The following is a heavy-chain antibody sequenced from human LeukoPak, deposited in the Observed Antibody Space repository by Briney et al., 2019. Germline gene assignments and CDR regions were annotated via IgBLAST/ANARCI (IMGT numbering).Heavy chain of an antibody. Sequence: GESLKISCKGSGYSFTSYWIGWVRQMPGKGLEWMGIIYPGDSDTRYSPSFQGRVTISADKSISTAYLQWSSLKASDTAMYYCARQQQLVRGYFDYWAQGTLVTVSS. CDR3: ARQQQLVRGYFDY. J-gene: IGHJ4*02. D-gene: IGHD6-6*01. CDR2: IYPGDSDT. CDR1: GYSFTSYW. V-gene: IGHV5-51*01.